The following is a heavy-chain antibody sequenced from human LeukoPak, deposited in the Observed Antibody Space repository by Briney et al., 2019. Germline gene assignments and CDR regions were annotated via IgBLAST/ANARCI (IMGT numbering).Heavy chain of an antibody. V-gene: IGHV3-23*01. CDR1: GFTFSTSA. CDR2: IRASDDTT. J-gene: IGHJ5*02. D-gene: IGHD6-13*01. Sequence: GGSLRLSCEVFGFTFSTSAMSWVRQAPGKGLEWVSGIRASDDTTYYVNSVRGRFTVSRDNSKNTVYLQMSSLSVEDTAVYYCAKKTLTAAGSTWLDPWGQGTLVTVSS. CDR3: AKKTLTAAGSTWLDP.